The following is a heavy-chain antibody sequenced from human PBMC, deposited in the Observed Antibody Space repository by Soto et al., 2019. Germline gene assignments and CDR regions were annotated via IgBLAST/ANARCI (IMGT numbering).Heavy chain of an antibody. Sequence: PGGSLRLSCAASGFTFSSYAMHWVRQAPGKGLEYVSAISSNGGSTYYANSVKGRFTISRDNSKNTLYLQMGSLRAEDMAVYYCARADYGDRGDAFDIWGQGTMVTVSS. V-gene: IGHV3-64*01. D-gene: IGHD4-17*01. CDR1: GFTFSSYA. CDR2: ISSNGGST. CDR3: ARADYGDRGDAFDI. J-gene: IGHJ3*02.